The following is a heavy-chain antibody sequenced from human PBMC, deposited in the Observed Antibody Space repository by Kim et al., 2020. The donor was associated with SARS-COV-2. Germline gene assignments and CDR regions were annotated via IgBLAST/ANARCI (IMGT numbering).Heavy chain of an antibody. CDR2: INPSGGST. V-gene: IGHV1-46*01. CDR3: ARVSTPYGDYGWFDP. CDR1: GYTFTSYY. J-gene: IGHJ5*02. Sequence: ASVKVSCKASGYTFTSYYMHWVRQAPGQGLEWMGIINPSGGSTSYAQKFQGRVTMTRDTSTSTVYMELSSLRSEDTAVYYCARVSTPYGDYGWFDPWGQGTLVTVSS. D-gene: IGHD4-17*01.